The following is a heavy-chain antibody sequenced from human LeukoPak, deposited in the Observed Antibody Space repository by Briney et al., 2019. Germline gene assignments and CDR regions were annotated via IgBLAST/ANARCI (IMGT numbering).Heavy chain of an antibody. D-gene: IGHD3-3*01. CDR3: ASYDFWSGYSSARAFDI. V-gene: IGHV1-2*02. CDR1: GYTFTNYG. Sequence: ASVKVSCKASGYTFTNYGISWVRQAPGQGLEWMGWINPNSGGTNYAQKFQGRVTMTRDTSISTAYMELSRLRSDDTAVYYCASYDFWSGYSSARAFDIWGQGTMVTVSS. CDR2: INPNSGGT. J-gene: IGHJ3*02.